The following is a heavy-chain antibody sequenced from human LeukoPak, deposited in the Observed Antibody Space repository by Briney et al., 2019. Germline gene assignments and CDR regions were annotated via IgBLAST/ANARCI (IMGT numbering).Heavy chain of an antibody. CDR3: ARSYCSSISCRFDY. D-gene: IGHD2-2*01. CDR1: GYTFTSYD. CDR2: MNPNSGNT. V-gene: IGHV1-8*01. J-gene: IGHJ4*02. Sequence: ASVKVSCKASGYTFTSYDINWVRQSTGQGLEWMGWMNPNSGNTGYAQKLRGRVTMTRNTSISTAYMELSSLRSEDTAVYYCARSYCSSISCRFDYWGQGTLVTVSS.